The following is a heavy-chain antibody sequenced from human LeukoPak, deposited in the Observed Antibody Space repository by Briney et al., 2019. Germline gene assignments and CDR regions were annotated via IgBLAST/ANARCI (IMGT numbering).Heavy chain of an antibody. CDR3: AKLSKQWLVRGYFDY. CDR2: ISGSGGST. D-gene: IGHD6-19*01. J-gene: IGHJ4*02. Sequence: GGSLRLSCTASEFTFSSYGMHWVRQAPGKGLEWVSAISGSGGSTYYADSVKGRFTISRDNSKNTLYLQMNSLRAEDTAVYYCAKLSKQWLVRGYFDYWGQGTLVTVSS. CDR1: EFTFSSYG. V-gene: IGHV3-23*01.